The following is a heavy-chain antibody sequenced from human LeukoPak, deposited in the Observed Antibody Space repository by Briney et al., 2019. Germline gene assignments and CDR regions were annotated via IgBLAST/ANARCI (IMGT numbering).Heavy chain of an antibody. V-gene: IGHV4-59*12. CDR1: GGSISSYY. D-gene: IGHD2-2*01. CDR2: IYYSGST. J-gene: IGHJ3*02. CDR3: GRDSSDVPTFEI. Sequence: SETLSLTCTVSGGSISSYYWSWIRQPPGKGLEWIGYIYYSGSTNYNPSLKSRVTISVDTSKNQFSLKVSSVTAADTAVYYCGRDSSDVPTFEIWGQGTIVTVSS.